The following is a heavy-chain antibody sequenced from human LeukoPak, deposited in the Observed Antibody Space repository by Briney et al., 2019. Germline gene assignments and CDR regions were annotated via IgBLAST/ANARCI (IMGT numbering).Heavy chain of an antibody. Sequence: GGSLRLSCAASGFSFSSYWMSWVRQAPGKGLEWAANIKQDGSEKYYVDSVKGRFTISRDNAKNSLYLQMNSLRAEDTAVYYCARDAGTYCGGDCYEAFDIWGQGTMVTVSS. J-gene: IGHJ3*02. D-gene: IGHD2-21*02. CDR2: IKQDGSEK. CDR3: ARDAGTYCGGDCYEAFDI. V-gene: IGHV3-7*03. CDR1: GFSFSSYW.